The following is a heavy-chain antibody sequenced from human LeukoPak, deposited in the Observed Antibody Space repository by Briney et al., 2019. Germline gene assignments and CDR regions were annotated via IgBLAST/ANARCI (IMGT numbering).Heavy chain of an antibody. CDR1: GGSFSGYY. J-gene: IGHJ4*02. D-gene: IGHD3-10*01. V-gene: IGHV4-34*01. CDR2: INHSGST. Sequence: SESLSLTCAAYGGSFSGYYWSWIRQPPGKGLEWIGEINHSGSTNYNPSLKSRVTISGDTSKNQFSLKLRSVTAADTAMYYCARLYGSGSYYRHWGQGTLVTVSS. CDR3: ARLYGSGSYYRH.